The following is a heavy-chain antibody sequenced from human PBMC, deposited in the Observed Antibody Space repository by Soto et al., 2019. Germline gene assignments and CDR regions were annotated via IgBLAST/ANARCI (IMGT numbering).Heavy chain of an antibody. CDR1: GGSISSGDYY. J-gene: IGHJ3*02. CDR3: ARDIGANFYYDSSGYSNDAYDI. Sequence: SETLSLTCTVSGGSISSGDYYWSWIRQPPGKGLEWIGYIYYSGSTYYNPSLKSRVTISVDTSKNQFSLKLSSVTAADTAVYYCARDIGANFYYDSSGYSNDAYDIWGQGTMVTVSS. D-gene: IGHD3-22*01. V-gene: IGHV4-30-4*01. CDR2: IYYSGST.